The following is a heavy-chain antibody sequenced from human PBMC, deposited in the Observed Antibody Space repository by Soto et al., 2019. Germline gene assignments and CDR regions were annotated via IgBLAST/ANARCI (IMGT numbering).Heavy chain of an antibody. J-gene: IGHJ4*02. D-gene: IGHD6-6*01. V-gene: IGHV3-23*01. CDR1: GFTFYDYT. CDR2: ISGSGGSI. Sequence: PGGSLRLSCAASGFTFYDYTMHWVRHAPGKGLEWVSGISGSGGSIYYADSVKGRFTISRDNSKNTLYLQMNSLRAEDTAVYYCAKVEYSSSHYFDYWGQGTLVTVSS. CDR3: AKVEYSSSHYFDY.